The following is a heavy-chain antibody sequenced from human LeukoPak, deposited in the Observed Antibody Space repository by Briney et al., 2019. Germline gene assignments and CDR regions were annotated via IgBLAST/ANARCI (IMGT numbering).Heavy chain of an antibody. D-gene: IGHD1-26*01. CDR1: GYTFTVYY. CDR2: FDPEDGET. Sequence: ASVKVSCKASGYTFTVYYIHWVRQAPGKGLEWMGGFDPEDGETIYAQKFQGRVTMTEDTSTDTAYMELSSLRSEDTAVYYCATVQEQWELPDWGQGTLVTVSS. J-gene: IGHJ4*02. CDR3: ATVQEQWELPD. V-gene: IGHV1-24*01.